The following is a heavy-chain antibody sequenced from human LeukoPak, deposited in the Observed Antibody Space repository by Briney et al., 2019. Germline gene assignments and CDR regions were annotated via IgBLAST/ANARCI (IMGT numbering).Heavy chain of an antibody. D-gene: IGHD3-10*02. CDR1: GFTLGGFW. V-gene: IGHV3-7*01. J-gene: IGHJ6*04. CDR3: AELGITMIGGV. Sequence: AGGSLRLSCAASGFTLGGFWISWVRQAPGKGLEWVANIKQDGSEKHYVDSVKGRFTISRDNAKNSLYLQMNSLRAEDTAVYYCAELGITMIGGVWGKGTTVTISS. CDR2: IKQDGSEK.